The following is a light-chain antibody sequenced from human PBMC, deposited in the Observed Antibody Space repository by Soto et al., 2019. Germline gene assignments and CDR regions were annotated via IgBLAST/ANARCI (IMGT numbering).Light chain of an antibody. CDR2: VTD. Sequence: QSVLTQPPSGSGTLGQGVTISCSGSTSNIGESTVAWFQQLPGTAPKVLIYVTDKRPSGVPDRFSGSKSGTSAYLAISGLQSDDEADYYCAAWDGSLNGHVFGTGTKLTAL. CDR3: AAWDGSLNGHV. J-gene: IGLJ1*01. V-gene: IGLV1-44*01. CDR1: TSNIGEST.